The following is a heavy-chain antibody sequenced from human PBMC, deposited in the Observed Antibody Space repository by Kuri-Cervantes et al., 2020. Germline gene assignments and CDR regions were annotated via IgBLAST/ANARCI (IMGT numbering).Heavy chain of an antibody. CDR1: GFTFSDYY. CDR3: ARHYYHDYSLNWFDS. J-gene: IGHJ5*01. Sequence: GGSLRLSCAASGFTFSDYYMNWVRQAPGKGLEWVSSISSSSSYIYYADSVKGRFTISRDNAKNSLYLQMNSLRAEDTALYYCARHYYHDYSLNWFDSWGQGTLVTVSS. V-gene: IGHV3-21*04. D-gene: IGHD4-11*01. CDR2: ISSSSSYI.